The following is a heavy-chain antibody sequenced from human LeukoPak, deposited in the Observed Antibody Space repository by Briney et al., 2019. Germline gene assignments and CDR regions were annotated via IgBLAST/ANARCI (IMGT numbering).Heavy chain of an antibody. CDR2: INSDGSST. CDR3: ARTNDYGDYFDY. J-gene: IGHJ4*02. V-gene: IGHV3-74*01. CDR1: GFTFSSYW. Sequence: SGGSLRLSCAASGFTFSSYWMHWVRQAPEKGLVWVSRINSDGSSTSYADSVKGRFTISRDNAKNTLYLQMNSLRAEDTAVYYCARTNDYGDYFDYWGQGTLVTVSS. D-gene: IGHD4-17*01.